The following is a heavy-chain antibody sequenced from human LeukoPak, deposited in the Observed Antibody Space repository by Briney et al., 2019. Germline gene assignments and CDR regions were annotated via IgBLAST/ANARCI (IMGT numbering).Heavy chain of an antibody. Sequence: PGGSLRLSCAASGLTFSSYGISWVRQAPGKGLEWVANIKQDGSEKYYVDSVKGRFTISRDNAKNSLYLQMNSLRAEDTAVYYCARLAYCGGDCYRHSDYWGQGTLVTVSS. CDR2: IKQDGSEK. D-gene: IGHD2-21*02. CDR3: ARLAYCGGDCYRHSDY. V-gene: IGHV3-7*01. CDR1: GLTFSSYG. J-gene: IGHJ4*02.